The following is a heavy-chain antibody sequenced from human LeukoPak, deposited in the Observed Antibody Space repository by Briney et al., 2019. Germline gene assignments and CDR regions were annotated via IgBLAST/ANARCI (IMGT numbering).Heavy chain of an antibody. CDR2: INAGNGNT. CDR1: GYTFTSYA. D-gene: IGHD5-18*01. V-gene: IGHV1-3*01. J-gene: IGHJ4*02. Sequence: ASVKVSCKASGYTFTSYAMHWVRQAPGQRLEWMGWINAGNGNTKYSQKFQGRVTITSDTSASTAYMELSSLRSEDTAVYYCARVRRDSYGYCYWGQGTLVTVSS. CDR3: ARVRRDSYGYCY.